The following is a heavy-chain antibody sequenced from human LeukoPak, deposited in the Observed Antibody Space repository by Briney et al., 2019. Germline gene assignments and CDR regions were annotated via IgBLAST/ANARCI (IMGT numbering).Heavy chain of an antibody. D-gene: IGHD2-2*01. CDR3: ARGDCSTISCPFDP. CDR1: GYTFTGYY. J-gene: IGHJ5*02. CDR2: ISPNSGGT. Sequence: ASVKVSCKASGYTFTGYYIHWVRQAPGQGLEWMGWISPNSGGTKYAQNFQGRVTMTRVTSISTAYMELNRLRSDDTAVYYCARGDCSTISCPFDPWGQGTLVTVSS. V-gene: IGHV1-2*02.